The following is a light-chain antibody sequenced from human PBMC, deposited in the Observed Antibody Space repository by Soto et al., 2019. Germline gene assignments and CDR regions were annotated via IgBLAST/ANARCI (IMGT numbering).Light chain of an antibody. V-gene: IGLV2-23*01. CDR1: SSDVGSYNL. CDR3: WSYAGSSILYV. CDR2: EGS. Sequence: QSVLTQPASVSGSPGQSITISCTGTSSDVGSYNLVSWYQQNPGKAPKLMIYEGSKRPSGVSNRFPGSKSGNTASLTISGLQAEDEADYYCWSYAGSSILYVFGTGTKLTVL. J-gene: IGLJ1*01.